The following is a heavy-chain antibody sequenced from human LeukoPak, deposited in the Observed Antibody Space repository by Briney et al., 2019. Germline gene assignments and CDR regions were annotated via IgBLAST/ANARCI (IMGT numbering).Heavy chain of an antibody. J-gene: IGHJ4*02. CDR3: AREGVVVITEYYFDY. CDR1: GFTFSSYS. D-gene: IGHD3-22*01. CDR2: ISSSSSTI. V-gene: IGHV3-48*04. Sequence: GGSLRLSCAASGFTFSSYSINWVRQAPGKGLEWVSYISSSSSTIYYADSVKGGFTISRDNAKNSLYLQMNSLRAEDTAVYNCAREGVVVITEYYFDYWGQGTLVTVSS.